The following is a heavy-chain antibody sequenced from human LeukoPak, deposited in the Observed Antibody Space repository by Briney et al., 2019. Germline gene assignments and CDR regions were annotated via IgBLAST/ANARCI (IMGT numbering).Heavy chain of an antibody. Sequence: GGSLRLSCAASGFTFTNYAMHLFRQVPGKGLEWFTGITGNSGNVLYADSVRGRFTNSRNNAKYSLYLQMNSLRPKDMDFYDCAKELGVASLIVDALDMWGQGTMVTV. D-gene: IGHD1-26*01. CDR3: AKELGVASLIVDALDM. J-gene: IGHJ3*02. CDR2: ITGNSGNV. V-gene: IGHV3-9*03. CDR1: GFTFTNYA.